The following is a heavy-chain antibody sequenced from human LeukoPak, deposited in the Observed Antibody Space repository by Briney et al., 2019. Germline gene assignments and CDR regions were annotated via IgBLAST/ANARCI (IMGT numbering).Heavy chain of an antibody. D-gene: IGHD5-12*01. Sequence: GGSLRLSCVVSGFTFSTKSMNWVRQAPGKGLEWVSYITADSGTTYYADSVKGRFTISRDNAKNSLYLQMNSLRDEDTAVYYCAREGYDGNYYYYGMDVWGQGTTVTVSS. CDR1: GFTFSTKS. V-gene: IGHV3-48*02. CDR3: AREGYDGNYYYYGMDV. J-gene: IGHJ6*02. CDR2: ITADSGTT.